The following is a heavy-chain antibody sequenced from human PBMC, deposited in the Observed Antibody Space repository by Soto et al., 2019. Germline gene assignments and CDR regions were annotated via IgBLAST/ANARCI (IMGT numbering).Heavy chain of an antibody. Sequence: SETLSLTCTVSGGSISSGGYYWSWIRQHPGKGLEWIGYIYYSGSTYYNPSLKSRVTISVDTSKNQFSLKLSSVTAADTAVYYCARERSDGSGSWDYWGQGTLVTVSS. J-gene: IGHJ4*02. CDR1: GGSISSGGYY. CDR2: IYYSGST. CDR3: ARERSDGSGSWDY. V-gene: IGHV4-31*03. D-gene: IGHD3-22*01.